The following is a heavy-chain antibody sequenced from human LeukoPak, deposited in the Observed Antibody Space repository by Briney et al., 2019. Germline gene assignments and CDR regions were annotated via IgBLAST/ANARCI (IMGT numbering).Heavy chain of an antibody. V-gene: IGHV3-30*04. CDR1: GFTFSNYA. D-gene: IGHD2/OR15-2a*01. Sequence: GVSLRLSCAASGFTFSNYAMQWVRQAPGKGLEWVGVISYDGNNKYYADSVKGRFTISRDNYKNTLYLQMNSLRAEDTAVYYCARGLNSGFDYWGQGTLVTVSS. J-gene: IGHJ4*02. CDR2: ISYDGNNK. CDR3: ARGLNSGFDY.